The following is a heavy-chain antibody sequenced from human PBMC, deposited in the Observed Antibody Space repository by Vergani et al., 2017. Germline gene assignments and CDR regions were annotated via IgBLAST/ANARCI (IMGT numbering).Heavy chain of an antibody. CDR2: IIPIFGTA. CDR3: ARSDCSGGSCYSFDY. D-gene: IGHD2-15*01. V-gene: IGHV1-69*06. Sequence: QVQLVQSGAEVKKPGSSVKVSCKASGGTFSSYAISWVRQAPGQGLEWMGRIIPIFGTASYAQKFQGRVTMTRDTSTSTVYMELSSLRSEDTAVYYCARSDCSGGSCYSFDYWGQGTLVTVSS. CDR1: GGTFSSYA. J-gene: IGHJ4*02.